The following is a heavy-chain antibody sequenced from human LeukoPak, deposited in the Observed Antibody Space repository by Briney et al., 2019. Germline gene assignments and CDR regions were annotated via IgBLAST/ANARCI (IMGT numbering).Heavy chain of an antibody. V-gene: IGHV3-30*02. CDR2: ILYDGGNK. CDR3: ARDPSIAARPNWFDP. Sequence: GGSLRLSCAASGFSFSSYGMHWVRQAPGKGLEWVAFILYDGGNKYYADSVKGRFTISRDNSKNTLYLQMNSLRAEDTAVYYCARDPSIAARPNWFDPWGPGTLVTVSS. CDR1: GFSFSSYG. D-gene: IGHD6-6*01. J-gene: IGHJ5*02.